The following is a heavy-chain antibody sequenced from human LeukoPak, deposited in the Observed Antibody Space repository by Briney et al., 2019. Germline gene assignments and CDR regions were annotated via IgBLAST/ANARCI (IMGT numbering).Heavy chain of an antibody. CDR2: IYPGDSDI. CDR1: GYSFSDYW. J-gene: IGHJ1*01. V-gene: IGHV5-51*01. D-gene: IGHD4-17*01. CDR3: ARLHGDYAYFQP. Sequence: HGESLKISCKGSGYSFSDYWIGWVRQMPGKGLELMGIIYPGDSDIGYRSSFRGQATISADKYISTAYLQWSSLKASDTAMYYCARLHGDYAYFQPWGQGTLVTVSS.